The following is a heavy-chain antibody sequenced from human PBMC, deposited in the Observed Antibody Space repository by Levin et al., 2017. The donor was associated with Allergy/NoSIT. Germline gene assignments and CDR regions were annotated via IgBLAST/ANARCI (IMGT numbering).Heavy chain of an antibody. Sequence: GGSLRLSCSSSFFPFLLSSLPFFLPSPFKGLEWVAFISYDGSDKYYAESVKGRFTISRDDSKNTLYLQMYSLRAEDTAAYYCAKEGPGRDFDYWGQGTLVPVSS. CDR3: AKEGPGRDFDY. V-gene: IGHV3-30*18. CDR2: ISYDGSDK. CDR1: FFPFLLSS. J-gene: IGHJ4*02. D-gene: IGHD1-14*01.